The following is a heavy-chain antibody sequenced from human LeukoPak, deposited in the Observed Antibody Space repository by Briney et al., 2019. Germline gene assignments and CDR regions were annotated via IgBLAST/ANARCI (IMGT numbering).Heavy chain of an antibody. CDR2: IYQSGST. D-gene: IGHD7-27*01. Sequence: SETLSLTCTVSGGSISGSNYYWGWIRQPPGKGLEWIGSIYQSGSTYYNASLKSRVTISVDTSKNQFSLKLSSVTAADTAVYYCARLAWGRLDYWGQGTLVTVSS. J-gene: IGHJ4*02. V-gene: IGHV4-39*07. CDR1: GGSISGSNYY. CDR3: ARLAWGRLDY.